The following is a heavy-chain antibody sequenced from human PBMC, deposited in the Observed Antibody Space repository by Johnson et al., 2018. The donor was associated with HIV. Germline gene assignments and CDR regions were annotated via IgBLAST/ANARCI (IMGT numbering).Heavy chain of an antibody. CDR3: ARDDLRDTGAFDI. CDR2: IRSKANSYAT. J-gene: IGHJ3*02. CDR1: GFTFSGSA. V-gene: IGHV3-73*02. Sequence: VQLVESGGGLVQPGGSLKLSCAASGFTFSGSAMHWVRQASGKGLEWVGRIRSKANSYATAYAASVKGRFTISRDDSKNTAYLQMNSLKTEDTAVYYCARDDLRDTGAFDIWGQGTMVTVSS. D-gene: IGHD2-8*02.